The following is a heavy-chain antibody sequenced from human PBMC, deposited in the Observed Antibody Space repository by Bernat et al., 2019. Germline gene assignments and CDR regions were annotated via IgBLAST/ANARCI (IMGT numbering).Heavy chain of an antibody. Sequence: EVQLLGSGGGLVQPGGSLRLSCAASGFTFSTYGMNWVRQAPGKGLEWVSGISDSGGSSYYADSVKGRFTISRDNSKNTVFLQMNSLRVEDTAVYYCAKSPLPAKQWLARIRGGIDYWGQGTLVTVSS. J-gene: IGHJ4*02. CDR3: AKSPLPAKQWLARIRGGIDY. CDR2: ISDSGGSS. V-gene: IGHV3-23*01. D-gene: IGHD6-19*01. CDR1: GFTFSTYG.